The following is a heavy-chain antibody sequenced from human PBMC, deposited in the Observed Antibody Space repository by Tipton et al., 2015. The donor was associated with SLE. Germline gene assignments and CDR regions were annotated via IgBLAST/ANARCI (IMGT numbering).Heavy chain of an antibody. Sequence: GSLRLSCAASGFTVSSNYMSWVRQAPGKGLEWVSVIYSGGSTYYADSVKGRFTISRDNSKNTLYLQMNSLRAEDTAVYYCARDRWELLMGAFDIWGQGTMATVSS. CDR3: ARDRWELLMGAFDI. D-gene: IGHD1-26*01. V-gene: IGHV3-66*02. J-gene: IGHJ3*02. CDR2: IYSGGST. CDR1: GFTVSSNY.